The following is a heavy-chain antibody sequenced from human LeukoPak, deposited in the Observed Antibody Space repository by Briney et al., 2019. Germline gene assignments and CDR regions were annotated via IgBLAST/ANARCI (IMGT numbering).Heavy chain of an antibody. J-gene: IGHJ4*02. Sequence: GGSLRLSCVASGFTFSSYMSWVRQAPGKGLEWVSVIYSGGSTYYADSVKGRFTISRDNSKNTLYLQMNSLRAEDTAVYYCARDLKSWGQGTLVTVSS. V-gene: IGHV3-66*01. CDR2: IYSGGST. CDR3: ARDLKS. CDR1: GFTFSSY.